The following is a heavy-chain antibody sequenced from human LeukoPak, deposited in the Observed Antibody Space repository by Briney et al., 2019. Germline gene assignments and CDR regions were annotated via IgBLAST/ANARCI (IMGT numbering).Heavy chain of an antibody. J-gene: IGHJ4*02. CDR1: GFSVGSSGVA. CDR3: AHLTTSAYYYDY. CDR2: IYWNDDD. V-gene: IGHV2-5*01. Sequence: SCPTLVNPTKTLTLTCTCSGFSVGSSGVAVGWIRQPPGKALEWLGHIYWNDDDRYSTSLRSRLTITRDTSENQVVLTMTNMDPVDTATYYCAHLTTSAYYYDYWGQGTLVTVSS. D-gene: IGHD1-1*01.